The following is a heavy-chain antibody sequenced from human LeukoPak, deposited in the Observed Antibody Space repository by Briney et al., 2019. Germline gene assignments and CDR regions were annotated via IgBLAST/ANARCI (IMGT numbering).Heavy chain of an antibody. Sequence: PGGSLRLSCAASAFTFSIHWMHWVRHVPAKGLVWVARINPDGGVTTYADSVKGRFTISRDNAKNTVYLEMNSLSADDTAIYYCGRGIRGAGYSIGYWGQATLVTVSS. CDR2: INPDGGVT. V-gene: IGHV3-74*01. CDR3: GRGIRGAGYSIGY. D-gene: IGHD3-9*01. J-gene: IGHJ4*02. CDR1: AFTFSIHW.